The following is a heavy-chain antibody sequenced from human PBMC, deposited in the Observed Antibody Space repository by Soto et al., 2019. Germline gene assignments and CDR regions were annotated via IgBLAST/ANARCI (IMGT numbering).Heavy chain of an antibody. CDR1: GYTFTSYG. Sequence: ASVKVSCKASGYTFTSYGISWVRQAPGQGLEWMGWISAYNGNTNYAQKLQGRVTITTDTSTSTAYMELRSLRSDDMAVYYCARDPTPSITIFGVVSPYYGMDVWGQGTTVTVSS. D-gene: IGHD3-3*01. CDR3: ARDPTPSITIFGVVSPYYGMDV. CDR2: ISAYNGNT. V-gene: IGHV1-18*03. J-gene: IGHJ6*02.